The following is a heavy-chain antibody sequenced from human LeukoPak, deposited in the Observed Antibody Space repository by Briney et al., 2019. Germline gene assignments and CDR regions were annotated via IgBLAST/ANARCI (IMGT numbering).Heavy chain of an antibody. D-gene: IGHD3-10*01. CDR2: ISPSGDST. V-gene: IGHV3-64*01. CDR3: ARGLYYGSGQYYFDY. CDR1: GFTFRSSY. J-gene: IGHJ4*02. Sequence: GGSLGLSCEVSGFTFRSSYMHWVRQAPGKGLEYVSAISPSGDSTYYTNSVRGRFTISRDNSKSTLFLQMGSLTAEDMAVYYCARGLYYGSGQYYFDYWGQGTLVTVSS.